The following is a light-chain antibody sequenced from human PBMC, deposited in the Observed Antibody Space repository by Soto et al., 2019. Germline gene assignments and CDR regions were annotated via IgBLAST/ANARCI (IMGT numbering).Light chain of an antibody. CDR3: CSYAGSRPDVDVV. V-gene: IGLV2-23*02. CDR1: SSDFGSYNL. CDR2: GVS. Sequence: QSVLTQPASVSGSPGQSITISCTGTSSDFGSYNLVSWYQKYPGKAPKLIIYGVSKRPSGVSNRISGSKSGNTASLTISGLQAEDEADYYCCSYAGSRPDVDVVFGGGTKVTVL. J-gene: IGLJ2*01.